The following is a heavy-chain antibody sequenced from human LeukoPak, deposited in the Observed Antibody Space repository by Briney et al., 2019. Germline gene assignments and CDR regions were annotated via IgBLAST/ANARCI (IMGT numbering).Heavy chain of an antibody. CDR3: AKELTYYDSSGYHGGGMDV. D-gene: IGHD3-22*01. Sequence: GGSLRLSCAASGFTFGSYALSWVRQAPGKGLEWVSAISGSGGSTYYADSVKGRFTISRDNSKNTLYLQMNSLRAEDTAVYYCAKELTYYDSSGYHGGGMDVWGQGTTVTVSS. CDR1: GFTFGSYA. J-gene: IGHJ6*02. CDR2: ISGSGGST. V-gene: IGHV3-23*01.